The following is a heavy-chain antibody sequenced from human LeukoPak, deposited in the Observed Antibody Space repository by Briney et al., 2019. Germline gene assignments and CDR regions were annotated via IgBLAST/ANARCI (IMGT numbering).Heavy chain of an antibody. D-gene: IGHD7-27*01. CDR1: GXSISDYY. J-gene: IGHJ4*02. CDR2: FSNSGTT. CDR3: ARGSNWGDY. Sequence: SETLSLTCTVSGXSISDYYWSWIRQPPGKGLEWIGYFSNSGTTNQNPSLKSRVTMSVDTSKNQFSLKLSSVTAADTAVYYCARGSNWGDYWGQGALVTVSS. V-gene: IGHV4-59*12.